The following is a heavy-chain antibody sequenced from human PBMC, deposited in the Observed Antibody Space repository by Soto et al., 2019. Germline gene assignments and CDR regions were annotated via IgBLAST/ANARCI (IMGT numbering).Heavy chain of an antibody. CDR3: ARAYSGYDFAYYYYGMDV. V-gene: IGHV1-46*01. Sequence: QVQLVQSGAEVKKPGASVKVSCKASGYTFTSYYMHWVRQAPVQGLEWMGIINPSGGSTSYAQKFQGRVTMTRDTSTSTVYMELSSLRSEDTAVYYCARAYSGYDFAYYYYGMDVWGQGTTVTVSS. J-gene: IGHJ6*02. D-gene: IGHD5-12*01. CDR2: INPSGGST. CDR1: GYTFTSYY.